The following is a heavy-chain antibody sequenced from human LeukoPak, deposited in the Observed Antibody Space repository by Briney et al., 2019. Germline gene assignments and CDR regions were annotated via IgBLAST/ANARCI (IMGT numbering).Heavy chain of an antibody. CDR1: GGSISSGGYY. CDR2: IYYSGST. D-gene: IGHD5-18*01. Sequence: SQTLSLTCTVSGGSISSGGYYWSWIRQHPGKGLEWIGYIYYSGSTYYIPSLKSRATISVDTSKNQFSLNLSSVTAADTAVYYCSRGVDTVMFTSLLDYWGQGTLVTVSS. J-gene: IGHJ4*02. CDR3: SRGVDTVMFTSLLDY. V-gene: IGHV4-31*03.